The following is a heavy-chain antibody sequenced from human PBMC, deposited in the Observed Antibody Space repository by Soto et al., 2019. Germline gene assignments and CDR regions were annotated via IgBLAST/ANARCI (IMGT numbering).Heavy chain of an antibody. CDR3: ARGSNYDFGSGYYAEYFQH. J-gene: IGHJ1*01. CDR2: IYYSGIT. CDR1: GGSIGSGGYY. V-gene: IGHV4-31*03. D-gene: IGHD3-3*01. Sequence: PSETLSLTCTVSGGSIGSGGYYWSWIRQHPGKGLEWIGYIYYSGITYYNPSLKSRVTISVDTSKNQFSLKLSSVTAADTAVYYCARGSNYDFGSGYYAEYFQHWGQGTLVTVSS.